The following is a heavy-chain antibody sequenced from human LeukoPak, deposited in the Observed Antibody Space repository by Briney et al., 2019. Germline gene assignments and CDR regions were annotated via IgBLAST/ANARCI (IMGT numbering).Heavy chain of an antibody. J-gene: IGHJ5*02. CDR3: ARAGSYCSGSTCYFNWFDP. D-gene: IGHD2-15*01. CDR1: GFTFSRYS. CDR2: ISSSSIYI. V-gene: IGHV3-21*01. Sequence: PGGSLRLSCAASGFTFSRYSMNWVRQAPGKGLEWVSSISSSSIYIYYEDSVKGRFTISRDNAKNSVYLQINSLRAEDTAVYYCARAGSYCSGSTCYFNWFDPWGQGTLVTVSS.